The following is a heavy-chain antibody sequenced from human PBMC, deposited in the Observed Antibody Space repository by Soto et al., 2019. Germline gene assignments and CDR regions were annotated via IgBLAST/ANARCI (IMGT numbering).Heavy chain of an antibody. D-gene: IGHD6-19*01. V-gene: IGHV1-3*01. CDR2: INAGNGNT. CDR1: GYTFTSYA. Sequence: QVQLVQSGAEVKKPGASVKVSCKASGYTFTSYAMHWVRQAPGQRLEWMGWINAGNGNTKYSQKFQGRVPITRDTSASTAYMALSSLRSEDTAVYYCARVVGIAVDAYWGQGTLVTVSS. CDR3: ARVVGIAVDAY. J-gene: IGHJ4*02.